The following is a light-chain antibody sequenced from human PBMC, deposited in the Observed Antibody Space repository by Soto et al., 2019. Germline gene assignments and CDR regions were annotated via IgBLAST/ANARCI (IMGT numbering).Light chain of an antibody. CDR2: EVI. CDR1: SSDVGGYNY. V-gene: IGLV2-8*01. CDR3: SSYTGTNNDVI. Sequence: QSVLTQPPSVSGSPGQSVTISCTGTSSDVGGYNYVSWYQQHPDKAPKLMIYEVIKRPSGVPARFSGSKSGNTASLTVSGLQAEDEADYYCSSYTGTNNDVIFGGGTQLTVL. J-gene: IGLJ2*01.